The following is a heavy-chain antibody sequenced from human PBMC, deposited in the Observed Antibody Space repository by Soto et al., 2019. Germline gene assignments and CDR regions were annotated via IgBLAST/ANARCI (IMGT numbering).Heavy chain of an antibody. V-gene: IGHV2-5*02. CDR1: GFSLSNSGVG. D-gene: IGHD3-10*01. J-gene: IGHJ4*02. CDR3: AHAMPYYGWGSYYRYYFDY. CDR2: IYWDDAK. Sequence: ESGPTLVNPTQTLTLTCTFSGFSLSNSGVGVGWLRQPQEKAMKRLALIYWDDAKRSTTSLKSRLTITKDTSKNQVVHTMTNMDPEDTAPYYCAHAMPYYGWGSYYRYYFDYWGQGTLVTVSS.